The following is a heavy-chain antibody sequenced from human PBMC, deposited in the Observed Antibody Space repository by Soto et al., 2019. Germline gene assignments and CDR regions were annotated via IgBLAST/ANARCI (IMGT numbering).Heavy chain of an antibody. J-gene: IGHJ4*02. V-gene: IGHV6-1*01. CDR3: VRLIGNSWLDY. D-gene: IGHD6-13*01. Sequence: SQTLSLTCVISGDSVSSNDATWDWIRQSTSRDLEWLGRTYYRSKWYNDYAVSVKSRITINPDTSKNQISLQLNSLTPEDTAVYYCVRLIGNSWLDYWGQGTLVTVSS. CDR2: TYYRSKWYN. CDR1: GDSVSSNDAT.